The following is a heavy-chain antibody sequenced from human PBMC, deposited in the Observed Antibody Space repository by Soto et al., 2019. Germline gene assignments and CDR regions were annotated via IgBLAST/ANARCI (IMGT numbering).Heavy chain of an antibody. CDR3: ASGYCSSTSSPAGV. V-gene: IGHV4-39*01. Sequence: PSETLSLTCTVAGDSISSSSYYWGWIRQPPGKGLEWIGSIYYSGSTYYNPSLKSRVTISVDTSKNQFSLKLSSVTAADTAVYYCASGYCSSTSSPAGVWGQGTLVTVSS. CDR1: GDSISSSSYY. J-gene: IGHJ4*02. D-gene: IGHD2-2*01. CDR2: IYYSGST.